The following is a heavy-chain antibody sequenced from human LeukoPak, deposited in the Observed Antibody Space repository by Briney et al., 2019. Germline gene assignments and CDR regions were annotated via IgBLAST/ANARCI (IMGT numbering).Heavy chain of an antibody. CDR2: IYPGDSDT. CDR1: GYSFTSYW. D-gene: IGHD3-9*01. J-gene: IGHJ4*02. CDR3: ARSRGYDILTGHYPDY. V-gene: IGHV5-51*01. Sequence: GDSLKISCKGSGYSFTSYWIGWVRQMPGKGLEWMGIIYPGDSDTRYSPSFQGQVTISADKSISTAYLQWSSLKASDTAMYYCARSRGYDILTGHYPDYWGQGTLVPSPQ.